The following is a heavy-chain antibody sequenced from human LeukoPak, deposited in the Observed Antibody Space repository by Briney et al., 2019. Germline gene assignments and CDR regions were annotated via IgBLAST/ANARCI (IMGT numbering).Heavy chain of an antibody. CDR3: AREDSSGYYSYFDY. Sequence: SETLSLTCAVYGGSFSGYYWSWIRQPAGKGLEWIGRIYTSGSTNYNPSLKSRVTMSVDTSKNQFSLKLSSVTAADTAVYYCAREDSSGYYSYFDYWGQGTLVTVSS. D-gene: IGHD3-22*01. V-gene: IGHV4-4*07. CDR2: IYTSGST. CDR1: GGSFSGYY. J-gene: IGHJ4*02.